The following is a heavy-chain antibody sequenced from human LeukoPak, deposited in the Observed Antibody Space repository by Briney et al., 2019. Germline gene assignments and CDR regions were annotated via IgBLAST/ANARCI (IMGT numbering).Heavy chain of an antibody. Sequence: GSLRLSCAASGFTFSSFAMDWVRQAPGKGLEWVSYISSSSSTIYYADSVKGRFTISRDNAKNSLYLQMNSLRDEDTAVYFCARDSGVDALIDYWGQGTLVTVSS. CDR2: ISSSSSTI. V-gene: IGHV3-48*02. J-gene: IGHJ4*02. CDR3: ARDSGVDALIDY. CDR1: GFTFSSFA. D-gene: IGHD3-3*01.